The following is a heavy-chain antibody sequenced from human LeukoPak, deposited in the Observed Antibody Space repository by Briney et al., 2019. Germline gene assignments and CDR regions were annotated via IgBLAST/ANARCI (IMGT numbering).Heavy chain of an antibody. Sequence: PGGSLRLSCAASGFTFSSYSMNWVRQAPGKGLEWVSSISSSSSYIYYADSVKGRFTISRDNAKNSLYLQMNSLRAEDTAVYYCAREGQSGYSYGYVDYWGQGTLVTVSS. CDR3: AREGQSGYSYGYVDY. J-gene: IGHJ4*02. CDR2: ISSSSSYI. D-gene: IGHD5-18*01. V-gene: IGHV3-21*01. CDR1: GFTFSSYS.